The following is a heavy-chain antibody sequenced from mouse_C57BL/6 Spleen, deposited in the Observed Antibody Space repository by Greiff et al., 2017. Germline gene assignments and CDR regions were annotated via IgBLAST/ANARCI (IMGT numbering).Heavy chain of an antibody. CDR1: GYTFTDYY. D-gene: IGHD3-2*02. Sequence: EVQLQQSGPELVKPGASVKISCKASGYTFTDYYMNWVKQSHGKSLEWIGDINPNNGGTSYNQKFKGKATLTVDKSSSTAYMELRSLTSEDSAVYYCARSSGARYFDYWGQGTTLTVSS. V-gene: IGHV1-26*01. CDR2: INPNNGGT. CDR3: ARSSGARYFDY. J-gene: IGHJ2*01.